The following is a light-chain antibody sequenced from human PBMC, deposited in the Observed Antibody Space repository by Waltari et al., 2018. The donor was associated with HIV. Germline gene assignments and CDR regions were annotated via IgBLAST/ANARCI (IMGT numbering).Light chain of an antibody. V-gene: IGKV3-20*01. Sequence: EIVLTQSPGTLSLSPGERVTLSCRASQSVRSGYLAWYQQKPGQAPRVLIYGASSRATGIPDRFSGSGSGTDFTLTISRLEPEDFAVYYCQQYGNSPPYTFGQGTKLEIK. CDR2: GAS. CDR3: QQYGNSPPYT. CDR1: QSVRSGY. J-gene: IGKJ2*01.